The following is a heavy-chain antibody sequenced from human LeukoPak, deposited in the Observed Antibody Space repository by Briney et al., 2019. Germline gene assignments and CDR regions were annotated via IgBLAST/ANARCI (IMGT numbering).Heavy chain of an antibody. CDR3: ARVKADTAMVKYYYYYYMDV. D-gene: IGHD5-18*01. Sequence: ASVKVSCKASGYTFSGYYMHWVRQAPGQGLEWMGWINPDSGGTSYAQKFQGRVTMTRDTSISTAYMELSRLRSDDTAVYYCARVKADTAMVKYYYYYYMDVWGKGTTVTISS. CDR2: INPDSGGT. V-gene: IGHV1-2*02. J-gene: IGHJ6*03. CDR1: GYTFSGYY.